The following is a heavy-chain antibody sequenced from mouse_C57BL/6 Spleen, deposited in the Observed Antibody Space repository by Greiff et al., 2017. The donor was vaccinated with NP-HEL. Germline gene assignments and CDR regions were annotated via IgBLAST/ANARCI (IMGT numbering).Heavy chain of an antibody. Sequence: QVQLQQSGAELVMPGASVKLSCKASGYTFTSYWMHWVKQRPGQGLEWIGEIDPSDSYTNYNQKFKGKSTLTVDKSSSTAYMQLSSLTSEDSAVYYCARWDYGGTWFAYWGQGTLVTVSA. D-gene: IGHD2-4*01. CDR1: GYTFTSYW. V-gene: IGHV1-69*01. J-gene: IGHJ3*01. CDR3: ARWDYGGTWFAY. CDR2: IDPSDSYT.